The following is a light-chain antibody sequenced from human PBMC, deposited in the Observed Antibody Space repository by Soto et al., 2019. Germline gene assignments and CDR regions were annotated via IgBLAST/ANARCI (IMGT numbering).Light chain of an antibody. CDR1: QSVSSNY. V-gene: IGKV3-20*01. Sequence: EIVLAQSPGTLSLSPGERVTLSCSASQSVSSNYLAWYQQRPGQAPRLLIYGASSSATGIPDRFSGSGSGTDFSLPISSLEPQEFAVYYCQQYGISPFTFGPGTKVDIK. J-gene: IGKJ3*01. CDR3: QQYGISPFT. CDR2: GAS.